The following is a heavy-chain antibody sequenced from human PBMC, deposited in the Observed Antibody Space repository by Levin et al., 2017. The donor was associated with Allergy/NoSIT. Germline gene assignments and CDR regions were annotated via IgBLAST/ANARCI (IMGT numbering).Heavy chain of an antibody. CDR3: ARVGGEADGYGDYVNSDYYHGMDV. V-gene: IGHV4-4*07. D-gene: IGHD4-17*01. Sequence: GSLRLSCIVSGGSISSYYWSWIRQPAGKGLEWIGRVYSSGSTNYNPSLKSRVTMSVDTSKNQFSLRLSSVTAADTAVYYCARVGGEADGYGDYVNSDYYHGMDVWGQGTTVTVSS. J-gene: IGHJ6*02. CDR2: VYSSGST. CDR1: GGSISSYY.